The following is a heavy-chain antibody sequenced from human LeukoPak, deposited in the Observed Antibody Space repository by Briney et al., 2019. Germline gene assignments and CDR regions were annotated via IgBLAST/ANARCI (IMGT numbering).Heavy chain of an antibody. CDR1: GGSISSSSYY. CDR2: IYYSGST. Sequence: SETLSLTCTVSGGSISSSSYYWGWIRQPPGTGLEWIGSIYYSGSTYYNPSLKSRVTISVDTSKNQFSLKLSSVTAADTAVYYCARLSGWGDFDYWGQGTLVTVSS. D-gene: IGHD6-19*01. CDR3: ARLSGWGDFDY. J-gene: IGHJ4*02. V-gene: IGHV4-39*01.